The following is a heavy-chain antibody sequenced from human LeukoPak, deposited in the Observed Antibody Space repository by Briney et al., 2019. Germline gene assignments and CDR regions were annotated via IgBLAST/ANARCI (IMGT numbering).Heavy chain of an antibody. D-gene: IGHD3-10*01. CDR3: ARISLSVRFGELPAFDI. CDR2: IYTSGST. CDR1: GGSISSGSYY. J-gene: IGHJ3*02. V-gene: IGHV4-61*02. Sequence: SQTLSLTCTVSGGSISSGSYYWSWIRQPAGKGLEWIGRIYTSGSTNYNPSLKSRVTISVDTSKNQFSLKLSSVTAADTAVYYCARISLSVRFGELPAFDIWGQGTMVTVSS.